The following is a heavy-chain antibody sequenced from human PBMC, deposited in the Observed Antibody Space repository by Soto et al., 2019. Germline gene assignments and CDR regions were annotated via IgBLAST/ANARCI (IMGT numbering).Heavy chain of an antibody. CDR1: GGSISSYY. CDR2: IYYSGST. CDR3: ARRGPPTGYSSSWYDDYYGMDV. J-gene: IGHJ6*02. V-gene: IGHV4-59*01. Sequence: PSETLSLTCTVSGGSISSYYWSWIRQPPGKGLEWIGYIYYSGSTNYNPSLKSRVTISVDTSKNQFSLKLSSVTAADTAVYYCARRGPPTGYSSSWYDDYYGMDVWGQGTTVTVSS. D-gene: IGHD6-13*01.